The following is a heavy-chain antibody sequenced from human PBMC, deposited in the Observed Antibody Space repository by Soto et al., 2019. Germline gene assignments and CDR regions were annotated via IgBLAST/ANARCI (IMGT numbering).Heavy chain of an antibody. CDR1: GGSFRGYY. V-gene: IGHV4-34*01. Sequence: NPSDTLSFTCAVYGGSFRGYYWSWIRQPPGKGLEWIGEINHSGSTNYSPSLKSRVTISVDSSKNKFSLKLTSVTAADTAVYYCARAGWYDAYNVWGQGTVVTVSS. D-gene: IGHD2-15*01. CDR3: ARAGWYDAYNV. CDR2: INHSGST. J-gene: IGHJ3*01.